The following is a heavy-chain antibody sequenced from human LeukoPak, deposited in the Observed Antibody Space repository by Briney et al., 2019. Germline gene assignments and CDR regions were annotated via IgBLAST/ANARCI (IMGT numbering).Heavy chain of an antibody. CDR1: GGSISSSSYY. D-gene: IGHD6-19*01. J-gene: IGHJ5*02. Sequence: SETLSLTCTVSGGSISSSSYYWGWIRQPPGKGLEWIGYIYYSGSTNYNPSLKSRVTISVDTSKNQFSLKLSSVTAADTAVYYCARCHRSGWYWFDPWGQGTLVTVSS. CDR3: ARCHRSGWYWFDP. CDR2: IYYSGST. V-gene: IGHV4-61*05.